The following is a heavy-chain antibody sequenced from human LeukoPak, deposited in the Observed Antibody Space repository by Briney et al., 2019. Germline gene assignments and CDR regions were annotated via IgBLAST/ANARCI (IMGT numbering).Heavy chain of an antibody. Sequence: SETLSLTCTVSGGSISSSSYYWGWIRQPPGKGLEWIGEIYHSGSTNYNPSLKSRVTISVDKSKNQFPLKLSSVTAADTAVYYCARVARDGWDYYYMDVWGKGTTVTVSS. CDR1: GGSISSSSYY. CDR2: IYHSGST. J-gene: IGHJ6*03. CDR3: ARVARDGWDYYYMDV. D-gene: IGHD5-24*01. V-gene: IGHV4-39*06.